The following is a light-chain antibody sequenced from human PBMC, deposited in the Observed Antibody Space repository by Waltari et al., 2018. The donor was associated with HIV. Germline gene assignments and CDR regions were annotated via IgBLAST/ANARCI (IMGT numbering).Light chain of an antibody. CDR3: CSYAGAYTYV. Sequence: QSALTQPRSVSGSPGQSVTISCTGTSSDIGYFDYVSCYQQFPGKAPKVIIYEVNQRPSGVPDRFTGSKSGITASLTISGLQGEDEADYYCCSYAGAYTYVFGTGTKVTVL. V-gene: IGLV2-11*01. CDR1: SSDIGYFDY. J-gene: IGLJ1*01. CDR2: EVN.